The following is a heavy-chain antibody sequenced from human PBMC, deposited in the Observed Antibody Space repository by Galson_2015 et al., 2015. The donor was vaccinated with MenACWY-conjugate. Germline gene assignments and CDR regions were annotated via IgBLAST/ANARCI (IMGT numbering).Heavy chain of an antibody. CDR2: INTNTGNP. D-gene: IGHD6-13*01. Sequence: SVKVSCKASGYTFTAYAINWVRQAPGQGLEWLGWINTNTGNPTYAQGFTGRFVFSLDTSVSTAYLQISSLKAEDTAIYYCVRDPKLSSGWSLFDPWGQGTLVTVSS. CDR3: VRDPKLSSGWSLFDP. CDR1: GYTFTAYA. V-gene: IGHV7-4-1*02. J-gene: IGHJ5*02.